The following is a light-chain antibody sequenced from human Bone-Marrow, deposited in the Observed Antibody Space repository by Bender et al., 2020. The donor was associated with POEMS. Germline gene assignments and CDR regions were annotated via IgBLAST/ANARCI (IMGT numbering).Light chain of an antibody. CDR2: SDD. CDR3: SVWDDSPRHVL. CDR1: ASNIGSNT. Sequence: QSVLTQPPSVSGTPGQSVTISCSGSASNIGSNTVTWYQLLPGTTPKLLIYSDDQRPSGIPERFSASKSGTSASLAISGLRSEDEADYFCSVWDDSPRHVLFGGGTKVTVL. J-gene: IGLJ2*01. V-gene: IGLV1-44*01.